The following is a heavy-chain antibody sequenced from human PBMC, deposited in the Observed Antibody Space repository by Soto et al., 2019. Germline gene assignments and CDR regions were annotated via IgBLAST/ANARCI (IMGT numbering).Heavy chain of an antibody. CDR3: ARHLSVRGVFDF. J-gene: IGHJ4*02. Sequence: QVQLQESGPGLVKPSETLSLTCTVSGDFNTNFYWSWIRQSPGKGLEWMGFIYSSGSTRYDPSLKRRITVSLDTSKNQFSLRLSSVAAADTAVYYCARHLSVRGVFDFWGQGTQVTVSS. V-gene: IGHV4-59*08. CDR2: IYSSGST. D-gene: IGHD3-10*01. CDR1: GDFNTNFY.